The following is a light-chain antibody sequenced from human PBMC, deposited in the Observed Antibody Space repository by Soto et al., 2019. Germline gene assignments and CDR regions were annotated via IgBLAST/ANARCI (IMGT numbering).Light chain of an antibody. CDR2: DAY. CDR3: QQRGNWPLT. Sequence: EIVLTQSPATLSLSPGERATLSCRASQSISVYLAWYQQKLGQAPRLLISDAYNRATGIPARFSGSGSGTDFTLTISSLEPEGFAVYYCQQRGNWPLTFGGGTTVEIK. V-gene: IGKV3-11*01. J-gene: IGKJ4*01. CDR1: QSISVY.